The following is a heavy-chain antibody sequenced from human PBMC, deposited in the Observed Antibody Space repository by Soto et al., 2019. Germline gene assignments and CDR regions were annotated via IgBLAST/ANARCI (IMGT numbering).Heavy chain of an antibody. Sequence: SETLSLTCTVSGGSISSYYWSWIRQPPGKGLEWIGYIYYSGSANYNPSLKSRVTISVDTSKNQFSLKLSSVTAADTAVYYCARGGVRSSSPFDYWGQGTLVTVSS. V-gene: IGHV4-59*01. CDR2: IYYSGSA. CDR3: ARGGVRSSSPFDY. J-gene: IGHJ4*02. CDR1: GGSISSYY. D-gene: IGHD6-6*01.